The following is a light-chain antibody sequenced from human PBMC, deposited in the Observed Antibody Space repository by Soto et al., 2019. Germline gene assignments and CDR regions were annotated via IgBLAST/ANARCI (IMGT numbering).Light chain of an antibody. V-gene: IGKV3-11*01. CDR2: DAA. CDR1: LSVSTS. Sequence: EIVLTQSPVTLSLSPGERATLTCRASLSVSTSLDWYQQKPGQSPRLLIYDAAHRATGIPVRFSGGGSGTDFTLTISSLEPEDSAVYYCQQRSKWPLTCGGGTKVDIK. J-gene: IGKJ4*01. CDR3: QQRSKWPLT.